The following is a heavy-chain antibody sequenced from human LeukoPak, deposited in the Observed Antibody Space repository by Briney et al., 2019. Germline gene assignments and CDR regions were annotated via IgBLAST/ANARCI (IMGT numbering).Heavy chain of an antibody. CDR1: GGTFSSYA. D-gene: IGHD6-13*01. V-gene: IGHV1-69*04. J-gene: IGHJ4*02. Sequence: ASAKVSCKASGGTFSSYAISWVRQAPGQGLEWMGRIIPILGIANYAQKFQGRVTITADKSTSTAYMELSSLRSEDTAVYYCARMGAAAGLYYFDYWGQGTLVTVPS. CDR3: ARMGAAAGLYYFDY. CDR2: IIPILGIA.